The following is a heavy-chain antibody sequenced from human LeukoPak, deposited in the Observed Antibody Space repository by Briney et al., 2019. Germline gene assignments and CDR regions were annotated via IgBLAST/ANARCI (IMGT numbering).Heavy chain of an antibody. Sequence: SVKVSCKASGGTFSSYAISWVRQAPGQGLEWMGRIIPIFGIADYAQKFQGRVTITADKSTSTAYMELSSLRSEDTAVYYCASTLGYCSSTSCYLSAFDIWGQGTMVTVSS. CDR1: GGTFSSYA. V-gene: IGHV1-69*04. CDR2: IIPIFGIA. J-gene: IGHJ3*02. CDR3: ASTLGYCSSTSCYLSAFDI. D-gene: IGHD2-2*01.